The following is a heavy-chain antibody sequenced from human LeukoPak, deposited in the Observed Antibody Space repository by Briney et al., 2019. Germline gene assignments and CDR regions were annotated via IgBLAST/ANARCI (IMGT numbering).Heavy chain of an antibody. D-gene: IGHD3-22*01. CDR2: ISASGGST. V-gene: IGHV3-23*01. CDR3: AKPITMIVVVNWFDP. J-gene: IGHJ5*02. Sequence: SGGSLRLSCAASGFTFRSYAMSWVRQAPGRGLEWVSGISASGGSTYYADSVKGRFTISRDNSKNTLYLQMNSLRAEDTAVYYCAKPITMIVVVNWFDPWGQGTLVTVSS. CDR1: GFTFRSYA.